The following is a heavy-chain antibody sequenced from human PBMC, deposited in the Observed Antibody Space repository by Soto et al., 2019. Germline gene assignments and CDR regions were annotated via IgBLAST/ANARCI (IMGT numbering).Heavy chain of an antibody. CDR3: AVFEIFRSYYYGMDV. CDR2: ISGSGGST. Sequence: GSLRLSCAASGFTFSSYAMSWVRQAPGKGLEWVSAISGSGGSTYYADSVKGRFTISRDNSKNTLYLQMNSLRAEDTAVYYCAVFEIFRSYYYGMDVWGQGTTVTVSS. D-gene: IGHD2-15*01. J-gene: IGHJ6*02. V-gene: IGHV3-23*01. CDR1: GFTFSSYA.